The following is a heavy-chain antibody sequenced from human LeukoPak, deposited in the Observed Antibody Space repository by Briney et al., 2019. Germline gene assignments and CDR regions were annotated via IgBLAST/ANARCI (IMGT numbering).Heavy chain of an antibody. CDR3: AKGTDTAMVFDY. V-gene: IGHV3-30*18. Sequence: PGGSLRLSCAASGFTFGSYGMHWVRQAPGKGLEWVAVISYDGSNKYYADSVKGRFTISRDNSKNTLYLQMNSLRAEDTAVYYCAKGTDTAMVFDYWGQGTLVTVSS. D-gene: IGHD5-18*01. CDR1: GFTFGSYG. CDR2: ISYDGSNK. J-gene: IGHJ4*02.